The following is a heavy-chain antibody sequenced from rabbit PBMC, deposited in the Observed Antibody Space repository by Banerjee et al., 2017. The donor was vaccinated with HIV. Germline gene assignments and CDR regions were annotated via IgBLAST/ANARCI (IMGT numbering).Heavy chain of an antibody. D-gene: IGHD4-1*01. Sequence: QEQLEESGGDLVKPEGSLTLTCTASGFSFSNYWMCWVRQAPGKGLEWIACIYAGSSGTTYYASWAKGRFTISSTSSSTVTLQMTSLTAADTATYFCARDLAGITGWNFNLWGQGTLVTVS. J-gene: IGHJ4*01. V-gene: IGHV1S45*01. CDR3: ARDLAGITGWNFNL. CDR2: IYAGSSGTT. CDR1: GFSFSNYW.